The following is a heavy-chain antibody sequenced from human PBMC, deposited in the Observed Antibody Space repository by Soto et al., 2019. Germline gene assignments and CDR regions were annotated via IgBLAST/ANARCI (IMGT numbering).Heavy chain of an antibody. D-gene: IGHD2-15*01. CDR2: INHSGST. J-gene: IGHJ5*02. Sequence: PSETLSLTCAVYGGSFSGYYWSWIRQPPGKGLEWIGEINHSGSTNYNPSLKSRVTISVDTSKNQFSLKLSSVTAADTAVYYCARGCGGYTGSCQREGEPRLFDPWGQGTLVTVSS. CDR3: ARGCGGYTGSCQREGEPRLFDP. V-gene: IGHV4-34*01. CDR1: GGSFSGYY.